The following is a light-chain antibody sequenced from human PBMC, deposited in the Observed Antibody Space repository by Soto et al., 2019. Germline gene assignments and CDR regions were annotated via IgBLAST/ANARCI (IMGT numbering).Light chain of an antibody. Sequence: ELVMTHSRATLSVSPGERATLCCRASQFVSTNFAWYPQRHGQSPRLLIYGASTRDTGIPARFSGSRSWTDCTLTISRLEPEDVPVDYGQQRSNWTITFGQGTRLE. CDR3: QQRSNWTIT. CDR2: GAS. V-gene: IGKV3-15*01. J-gene: IGKJ5*01. CDR1: QFVSTN.